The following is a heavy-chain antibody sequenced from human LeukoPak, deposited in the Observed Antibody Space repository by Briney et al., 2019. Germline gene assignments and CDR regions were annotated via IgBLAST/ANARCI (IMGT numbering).Heavy chain of an antibody. V-gene: IGHV1-24*01. J-gene: IGHJ1*01. CDR3: ATVDGVVVTAIQYFQH. CDR1: GYTLTELS. Sequence: ASVKVSCKVSGYTLTELSMHWVRQAPGKGLEWMGGFDPEDGGTIYAQKFQGRVTMTEDTSTDTAYMELSSLRSEDTAVYYCATVDGVVVTAIQYFQHWGQGTLVTVSS. CDR2: FDPEDGGT. D-gene: IGHD2-21*02.